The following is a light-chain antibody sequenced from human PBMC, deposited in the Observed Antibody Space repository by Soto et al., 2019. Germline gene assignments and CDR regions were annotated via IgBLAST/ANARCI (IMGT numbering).Light chain of an antibody. V-gene: IGKV3-15*01. CDR2: DAS. CDR3: QQYKNWPPIT. CDR1: QSVGSK. Sequence: EMVMTQSPATLSVSPGERATLSCRASQSVGSKFAWYQQKPGQSPRLLIYDASTRATGVPARFSGSGSGTEFTLTISSLQSEDFAVYYCQQYKNWPPITFGQGTRLEIK. J-gene: IGKJ5*01.